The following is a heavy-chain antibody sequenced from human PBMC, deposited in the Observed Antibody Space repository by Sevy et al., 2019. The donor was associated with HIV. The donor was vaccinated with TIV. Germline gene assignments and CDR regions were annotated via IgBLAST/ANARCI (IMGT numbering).Heavy chain of an antibody. CDR2: ISWNSGSI. V-gene: IGHV3-9*01. CDR1: GFTFDDYA. D-gene: IGHD3-10*01. Sequence: GGSLRLSCAASGFTFDDYAMHWVRQAPGKGLEWVSGISWNSGSIGYADSVKGRFTISRDNAKNSLYLQMNSLRAEDTALYYCAKGVDYGSGRPWYFDYRGQGTLVTVSS. CDR3: AKGVDYGSGRPWYFDY. J-gene: IGHJ4*02.